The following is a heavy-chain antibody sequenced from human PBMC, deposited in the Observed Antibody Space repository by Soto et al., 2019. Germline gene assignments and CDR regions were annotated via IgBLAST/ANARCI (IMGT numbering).Heavy chain of an antibody. CDR3: AKGPYSSGWPRFDY. CDR2: ISYDGSNK. D-gene: IGHD6-19*01. J-gene: IGHJ4*02. V-gene: IGHV3-30*18. CDR1: GFTFSSYG. Sequence: QVQLVESGGGVVQPGRSLRLSCAASGFTFSSYGMHWVRQAPGKGLEWVAVISYDGSNKYYADSVKGRFTISRDNSKNTLCLQMNSLRAEDTAVYYCAKGPYSSGWPRFDYWGQGTLVTVSS.